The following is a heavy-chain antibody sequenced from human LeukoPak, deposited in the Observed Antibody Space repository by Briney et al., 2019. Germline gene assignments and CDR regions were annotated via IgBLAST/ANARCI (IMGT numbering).Heavy chain of an antibody. CDR3: ARWGGVQFDP. J-gene: IGHJ5*02. Sequence: GASVKVSCKASGYTLIDYYMNWVRQAPGQGLEWMGWINTNTGETNYAQKFQGRVTMTRDTSISTVYMELTSLTSDDTAVYYCARWGGVQFDPWGQGTLVTVSS. CDR2: INTNTGET. D-gene: IGHD2-8*01. CDR1: GYTLIDYY. V-gene: IGHV1-2*02.